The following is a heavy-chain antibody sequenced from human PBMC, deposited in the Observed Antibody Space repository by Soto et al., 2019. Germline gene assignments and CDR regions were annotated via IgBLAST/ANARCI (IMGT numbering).Heavy chain of an antibody. Sequence: QVQLQESGPGLVKPSDTLSLTCAVSGYSISSSNWWGWIRQPPGKGLEWIGYIYYSGSTYYNPSLKSRATMSEDTSKTQFPLKLSSVTAVDTAVYYCAKVTEPYSGSPLGPFDPWGQGTLVTVSS. D-gene: IGHD1-26*01. CDR3: AKVTEPYSGSPLGPFDP. CDR1: GYSISSSNW. CDR2: IYYSGST. V-gene: IGHV4-28*01. J-gene: IGHJ5*02.